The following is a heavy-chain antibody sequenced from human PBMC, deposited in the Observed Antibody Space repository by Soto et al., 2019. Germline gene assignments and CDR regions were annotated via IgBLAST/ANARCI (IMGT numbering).Heavy chain of an antibody. CDR1: GCSISSAAYY. V-gene: IGHV4-31*03. J-gene: IGHJ4*02. CDR2: ASHSGST. D-gene: IGHD5-18*01. Sequence: SETLSLTCTGSGCSISSAAYYWSWIRQHPGKGLEWIGYASHSGSTYYNPSLKSRVIISVDTSKNQFSLSLTSVTAADMAVYYCAREYTYGSNFFDCWGQGALVTVSS. CDR3: AREYTYGSNFFDC.